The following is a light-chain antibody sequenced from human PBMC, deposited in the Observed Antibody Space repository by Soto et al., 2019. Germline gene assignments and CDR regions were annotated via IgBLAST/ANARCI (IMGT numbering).Light chain of an antibody. CDR2: GVS. J-gene: IGKJ1*01. Sequence: EVVLTESPGTLSLSPGERVTLSCRASQSVSSTYLAWYQQKPGQAPRLLIYGVSSRATGIPDRFSGSGSGTDFTLTISRLEPEDFAVYYCQQYNNWPPWTFGQGT. CDR1: QSVSSTY. V-gene: IGKV3-20*01. CDR3: QQYNNWPPWT.